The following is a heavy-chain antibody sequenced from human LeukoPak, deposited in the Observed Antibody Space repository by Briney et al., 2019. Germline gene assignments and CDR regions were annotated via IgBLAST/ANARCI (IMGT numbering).Heavy chain of an antibody. D-gene: IGHD2-2*03. V-gene: IGHV3-23*01. CDR1: GFTFSSYA. Sequence: GGSLRLSCAASGFTFSSYAMSWVRQAPGKGLEWVSAISGSGGSTYYADSVKGRFTISRDNSKNTLYLQMNSLRAEDTAVYYCARVMGIVVVPAAIGDIDYWGQGTLVTVSS. J-gene: IGHJ4*02. CDR3: ARVMGIVVVPAAIGDIDY. CDR2: ISGSGGST.